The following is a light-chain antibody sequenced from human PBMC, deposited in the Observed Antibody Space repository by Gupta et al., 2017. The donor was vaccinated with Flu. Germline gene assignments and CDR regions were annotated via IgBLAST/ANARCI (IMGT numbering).Light chain of an antibody. Sequence: DIQMTQSPSSLSAAVGDRVTITCRASQNIDNSLNWYQQRPGQSPAPLIYSASTLQSGVPSRFRGGGSGTEFTLTINSLRPEDFGTYHCQQSDSSPFNFGQGTRLDI. CDR2: SAS. J-gene: IGKJ5*01. V-gene: IGKV1-39*01. CDR1: QNIDNS. CDR3: QQSDSSPFN.